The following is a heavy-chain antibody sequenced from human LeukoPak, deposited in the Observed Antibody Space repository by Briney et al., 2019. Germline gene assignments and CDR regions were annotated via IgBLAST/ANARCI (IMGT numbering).Heavy chain of an antibody. CDR2: IKQDGSEK. CDR3: VRHSVGPDY. J-gene: IGHJ4*02. CDR1: GFTFSSHW. V-gene: IGHV3-7*03. Sequence: GGPLRLSCVDSGFTFSSHWMSWVRQAPGKGLEWVANIKQDGSEKHYVVPVKGRFTISRDNAKNSLYLQMNSLRAEDTAVYYCVRHSVGPDYWGQGTLVTVSS.